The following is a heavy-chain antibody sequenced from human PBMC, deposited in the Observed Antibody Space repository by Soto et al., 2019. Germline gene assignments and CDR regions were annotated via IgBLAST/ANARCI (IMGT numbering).Heavy chain of an antibody. Sequence: QVQLQQWGAGLLKPSETLSLTCAIYGGSFSDYYWSWIRQPPGKGLEWIGEITNSGSTNYNPSLKSRVTISVDTSKNQFSLKLSSVTAADTAVYYCARGKVDYDFWSGYFYFDYWGQGTLVTVSS. CDR1: GGSFSDYY. J-gene: IGHJ4*02. D-gene: IGHD3-3*01. CDR2: ITNSGST. V-gene: IGHV4-34*01. CDR3: ARGKVDYDFWSGYFYFDY.